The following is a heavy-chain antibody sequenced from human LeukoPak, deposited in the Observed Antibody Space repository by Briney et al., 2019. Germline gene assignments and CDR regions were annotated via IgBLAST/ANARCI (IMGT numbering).Heavy chain of an antibody. D-gene: IGHD3-3*01. CDR2: ISSSGSTI. CDR1: GFTFSSYE. J-gene: IGHJ3*02. CDR3: AKVLRLDAFDI. V-gene: IGHV3-48*03. Sequence: GGSLRLSCAASGFTFSSYEMNWVRQAPGKGLEWVSYISSSGSTIYYADSVKGRFTISRDNAKNSLYLQMNSLRAEDTAVYYCAKVLRLDAFDIWGQGTMVTVSS.